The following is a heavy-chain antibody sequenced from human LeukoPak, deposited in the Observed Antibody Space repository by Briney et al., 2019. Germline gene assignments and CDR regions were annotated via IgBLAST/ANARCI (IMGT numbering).Heavy chain of an antibody. CDR1: GFTFSSYA. V-gene: IGHV3-23*01. D-gene: IGHD2-15*01. Sequence: HSGGSLRLSCAASGFTFSSYAMSWVRQAPGKGLEWVSAISGSGGSTCYADSVKGRFTISRDNSKNTLYLQMNSLRAEDTAMYYCVRDHKGHCSESSCFSPDAFDMWGQGTMVIVSS. CDR3: VRDHKGHCSESSCFSPDAFDM. CDR2: ISGSGGST. J-gene: IGHJ3*02.